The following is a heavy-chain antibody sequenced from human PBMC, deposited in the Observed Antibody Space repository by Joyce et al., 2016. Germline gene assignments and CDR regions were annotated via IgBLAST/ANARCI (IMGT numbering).Heavy chain of an antibody. CDR3: TRNHGQQWLIPDS. J-gene: IGHJ4*02. CDR2: NRTETYSGTP. Sequence: EVHVVESGGDFVQPGRSLRLSCTACGFTFGDYAMSWFRQAPGMGVECVVCNRTETYSGTPEYAAAVKDRFSISRDDSKHIGSLEMNSLQIEATAMYYCTRNHGQQWLIPDSWGQGTLVTVSS. D-gene: IGHD6-19*01. V-gene: IGHV3-49*03. CDR1: GFTFGDYA.